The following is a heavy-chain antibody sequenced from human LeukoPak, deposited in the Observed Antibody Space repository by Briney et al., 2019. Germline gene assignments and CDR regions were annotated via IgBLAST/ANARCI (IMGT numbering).Heavy chain of an antibody. J-gene: IGHJ4*02. V-gene: IGHV3-23*01. CDR2: ISGSGGST. CDR1: GFTFSSYA. D-gene: IGHD1-26*01. CDR3: AKGLRGVDYFDY. Sequence: KTGGSLRLSCAASGFTFSSYAMSWVHQAPGKGLEWVSAISGSGGSTYYADSVKGRFTISRDNSKNTLYLQMNSLRAEDTAVYYCAKGLRGVDYFDYWGQGTLVTVSS.